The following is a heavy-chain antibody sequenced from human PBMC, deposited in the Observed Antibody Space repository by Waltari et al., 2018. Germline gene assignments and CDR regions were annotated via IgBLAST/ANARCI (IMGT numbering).Heavy chain of an antibody. Sequence: EVQLVESGGGPVRPGGSLRLPCVTSRFTFSEYPMNCVRQAPGKGLEWISYISSSGTTRYYADSVKGRFTISRDNAKKSLFLQMNSLRAEDTAVYYCARAQPYCRSTTCYAPDHRGQGTLVIVSS. CDR2: ISSSGTTR. D-gene: IGHD2-2*01. CDR3: ARAQPYCRSTTCYAPDH. CDR1: RFTFSEYP. J-gene: IGHJ4*02. V-gene: IGHV3-48*03.